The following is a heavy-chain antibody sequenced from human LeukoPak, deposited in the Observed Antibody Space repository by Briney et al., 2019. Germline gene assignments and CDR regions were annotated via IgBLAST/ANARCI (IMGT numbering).Heavy chain of an antibody. CDR2: IYYSGST. J-gene: IGHJ4*02. V-gene: IGHV4-30-4*08. CDR1: GGSISSGDCY. Sequence: SQTLSLTCTVSGGSISSGDCYWSWIRQPPGKGLEWIGYIYYSGSTYYNPSLKSRVTISVDTSKNRFSLKLSSVTAADTAVYYCARSYCTNGVCYFYYFDYWGQGTLVTVSS. D-gene: IGHD2-8*01. CDR3: ARSYCTNGVCYFYYFDY.